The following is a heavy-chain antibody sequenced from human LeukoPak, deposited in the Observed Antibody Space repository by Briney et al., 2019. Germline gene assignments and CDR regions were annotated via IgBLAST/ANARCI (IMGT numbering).Heavy chain of an antibody. CDR2: IYYSGST. CDR3: ARDPDGSGSNY. CDR1: GGSISSYY. Sequence: SETLSLTCTVSGGSISSYYWSWIRQPPGKGLEWIGCIYYSGSTNYNPSLKSRVTISGDTSKNQFSLKLRSVTAADTAVYYCARDPDGSGSNYWGQGTLVTVSS. V-gene: IGHV4-59*01. J-gene: IGHJ4*02. D-gene: IGHD3-10*01.